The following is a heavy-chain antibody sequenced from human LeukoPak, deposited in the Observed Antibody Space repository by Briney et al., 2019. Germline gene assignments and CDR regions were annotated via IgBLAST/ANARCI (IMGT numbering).Heavy chain of an antibody. V-gene: IGHV3-11*04. CDR1: GFTFSDYY. CDR2: ISSSGSNI. J-gene: IGHJ6*04. CDR3: ARAPYGMDV. Sequence: PGGSLRLSCAASGFTFSDYYMSWIRQAPGKGLEWVSYISSSGSNIYYADSVKGRFTISSDNAKNSLYLQMHSVRAEHTPVYYCARAPYGMDVWGKGTTVTVSS.